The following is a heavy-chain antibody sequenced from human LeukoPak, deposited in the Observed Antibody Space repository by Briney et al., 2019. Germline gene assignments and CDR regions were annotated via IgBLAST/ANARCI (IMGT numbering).Heavy chain of an antibody. Sequence: ASVTVSCKHSGYTFTYYVISWVGQAPGQGLEWIGWINAYNGNTNDAQKFQGRVTMTTDTSTSTAYMELRSLRSDDTAVYYCARGEKPYDYWGQGTLVSVSS. CDR3: ARGEKPYDY. V-gene: IGHV1-18*01. CDR2: INAYNGNT. D-gene: IGHD1-26*01. J-gene: IGHJ4*02. CDR1: GYTFTYYV.